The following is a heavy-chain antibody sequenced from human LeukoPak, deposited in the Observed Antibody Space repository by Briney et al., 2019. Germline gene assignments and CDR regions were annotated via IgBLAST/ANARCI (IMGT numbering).Heavy chain of an antibody. J-gene: IGHJ6*02. V-gene: IGHV3-21*04. CDR2: ISSSSSYI. D-gene: IGHD2-15*01. CDR1: GFTFNTFS. Sequence: GGSLRLSCAGSGFTFNTFSMNWVRQAPGNGLEWVSSISSSSSYIDYADSVKGRFTISRDNSKNTLYLQMNSLRAEDTAVYYCAKRVAYYYYGMDVWGQGTTVTVSS. CDR3: AKRVAYYYYGMDV.